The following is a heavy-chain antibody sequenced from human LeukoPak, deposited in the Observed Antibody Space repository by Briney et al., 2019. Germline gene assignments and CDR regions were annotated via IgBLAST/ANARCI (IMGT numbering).Heavy chain of an antibody. V-gene: IGHV3-48*03. J-gene: IGHJ4*02. CDR1: GFTFSTYE. CDR3: ARGGYGSS. CDR2: ISSSGRTT. Sequence: GGPLRLSCAASGFTFSTYEMNWVRQAPGKGLEWVSYISSSGRTTYYADSVKGRFTISRDNAKNSLYLQMNSLRAEDTAVYYCARGGYGSSWGQGTLVTVSS. D-gene: IGHD5-18*01.